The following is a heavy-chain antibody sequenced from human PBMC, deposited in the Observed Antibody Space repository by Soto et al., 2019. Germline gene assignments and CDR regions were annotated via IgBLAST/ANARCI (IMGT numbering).Heavy chain of an antibody. D-gene: IGHD6-13*01. CDR2: IYYSGST. CDR3: ARAPLAMDV. J-gene: IGHJ6*02. Sequence: TSETLSLTCTVSGGSISSYYWSWIRQPPGKGLEWIGYIYYSGSTNYNPSLKSRVTISVDTSKNQFSLKLSSVTAADTAVYYCARAPLAMDVWGQGTTVTVSS. CDR1: GGSISSYY. V-gene: IGHV4-59*01.